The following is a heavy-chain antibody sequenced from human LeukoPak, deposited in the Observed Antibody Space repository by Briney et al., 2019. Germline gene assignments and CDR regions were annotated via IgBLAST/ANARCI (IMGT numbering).Heavy chain of an antibody. V-gene: IGHV3-30*07. CDR1: GFTFSSYA. J-gene: IGHJ4*02. CDR2: ISSDGSNK. D-gene: IGHD6-13*01. Sequence: GRSLRLSCAASGFTFSSYAMHWVRQAPGKGLEWVAVISSDGSNKYYADSVKGRFTISRDNSKNTLYLQMNSLRAEDTAVYYCAKEETSIAAGDFDYWGQGTLVTVSS. CDR3: AKEETSIAAGDFDY.